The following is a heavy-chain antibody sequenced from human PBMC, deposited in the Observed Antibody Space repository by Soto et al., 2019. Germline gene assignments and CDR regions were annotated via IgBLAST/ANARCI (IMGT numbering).Heavy chain of an antibody. J-gene: IGHJ6*02. CDR3: ARHLEYSSSSWADYYYYGMDV. CDR2: IDPSDSYT. D-gene: IGHD6-6*01. V-gene: IGHV5-10-1*01. Sequence: GESLKISCKGSVYSFTSYWISWVRQMPGKGLEWMGRIDPSDSYTNYSPSFQGHVTTSADKSISTAYLQWSSLKASDTAMYYCARHLEYSSSSWADYYYYGMDVWGQGTTVTVSS. CDR1: VYSFTSYW.